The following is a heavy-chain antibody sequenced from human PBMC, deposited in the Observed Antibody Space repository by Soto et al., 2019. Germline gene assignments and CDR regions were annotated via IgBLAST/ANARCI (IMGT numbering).Heavy chain of an antibody. Sequence: LSLSCAASGFTFSNYAMSWVRQAPGKGLEWVAVISYDGSNKYYADSVKGRFTISRDNSKNTLYLQMNSLRAEDTAVYYCAKKMGMVRGVANPPPSTNYGMDVWGQGATVTVSS. CDR3: AKKMGMVRGVANPPPSTNYGMDV. V-gene: IGHV3-30*18. CDR2: ISYDGSNK. J-gene: IGHJ6*02. CDR1: GFTFSNYA. D-gene: IGHD3-10*01.